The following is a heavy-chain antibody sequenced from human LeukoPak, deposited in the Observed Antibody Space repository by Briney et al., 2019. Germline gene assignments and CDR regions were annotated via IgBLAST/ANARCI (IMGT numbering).Heavy chain of an antibody. CDR3: ARGASVADY. J-gene: IGHJ4*02. CDR2: IYYSGST. V-gene: IGHV4-59*01. Sequence: PSETLSLTCSVFGGSISSYYWSWIRQPPGKRLEWIGYIYYSGSTNYNPSLKSRVTISVDTSKNDFSLKLSSVTAADTAVYFCARGASVADYWGQGTLVTVSS. CDR1: GGSISSYY.